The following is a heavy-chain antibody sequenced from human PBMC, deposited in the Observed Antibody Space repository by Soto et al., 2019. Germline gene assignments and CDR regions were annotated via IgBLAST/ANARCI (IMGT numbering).Heavy chain of an antibody. J-gene: IGHJ4*02. CDR2: IYYSGST. CDR3: ARAFDDSSGYYGGLGH. Sequence: KPSETLSLTCTVSGGSIGSGDYYWSWVRQPPGKGLEWIGYIYYSGSTYYNPSLKSRLTISVHTSKNQLSLKLSSVTAADTAVYYCARAFDDSSGYYGGLGHWGQGTLVTVSS. V-gene: IGHV4-30-4*01. D-gene: IGHD3-22*01. CDR1: GGSIGSGDYY.